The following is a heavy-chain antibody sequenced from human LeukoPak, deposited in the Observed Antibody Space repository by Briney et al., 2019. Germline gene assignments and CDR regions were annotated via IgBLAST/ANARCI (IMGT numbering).Heavy chain of an antibody. CDR1: GCTFSSNG. V-gene: IGHV3-23*01. J-gene: IGHJ4*02. Sequence: GSLSLSCAVSGCTFSSNGISWVWQAPAPGLEWVSAISGSGGTTYYADSVKGRFTISRDNTKNTLYLHMNTLRAEDTALYYCAKDVPLPDDYWGQGTLVTVSS. CDR3: AKDVPLPDDY. CDR2: ISGSGGTT.